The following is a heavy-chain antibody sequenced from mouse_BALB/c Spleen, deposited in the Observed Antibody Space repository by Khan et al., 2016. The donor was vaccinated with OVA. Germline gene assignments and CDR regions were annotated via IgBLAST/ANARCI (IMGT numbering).Heavy chain of an antibody. CDR1: GYSITSDYA. V-gene: IGHV3-2*02. D-gene: IGHD1-1*01. J-gene: IGHJ2*01. CDR2: ISYSGRT. CDR3: ARSVTITTVVATDFDY. Sequence: EVKLEVSGPGLVKPSQSLSLTCTVTGYSITSDYAWNWIRQFPGNKLEWMGYISYSGRTSYNPSLQSRISITRDTSKNQFFLQLNSVTTEDTATYYCARSVTITTVVATDFDYWGQGTTLTVSS.